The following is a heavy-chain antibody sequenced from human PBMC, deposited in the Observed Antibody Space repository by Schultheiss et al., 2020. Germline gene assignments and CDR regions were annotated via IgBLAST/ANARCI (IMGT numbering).Heavy chain of an antibody. V-gene: IGHV3-30*04. CDR3: ARGGVIYGDARWYNWFDP. J-gene: IGHJ5*02. CDR2: IWYDGSNK. D-gene: IGHD4-17*01. CDR1: GFTFSSYA. Sequence: GESLKISCAASGFTFSSYAMHWVRQAPGKGLEWVAVIWYDGSNKYYADSVKGRFTISRDNSKNTLYLQMNSLRAEDTAMYYCARGGVIYGDARWYNWFDPWGKGTLVTVSS.